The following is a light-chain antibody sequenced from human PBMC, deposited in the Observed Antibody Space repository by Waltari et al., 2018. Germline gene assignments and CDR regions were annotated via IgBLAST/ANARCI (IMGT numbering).Light chain of an antibody. Sequence: QSALTQPASVSGSPGQSITLSCTGTSSDGGSFNLVSWYQQHPNKAPNLMIYQVSKRPSGLSNRFSGSKSGNTASLTISGLQAEDEAEYYCCSYGGSSTFVIFGGGTKLTVL. CDR1: SSDGGSFNL. J-gene: IGLJ2*01. V-gene: IGLV2-23*02. CDR3: CSYGGSSTFVI. CDR2: QVS.